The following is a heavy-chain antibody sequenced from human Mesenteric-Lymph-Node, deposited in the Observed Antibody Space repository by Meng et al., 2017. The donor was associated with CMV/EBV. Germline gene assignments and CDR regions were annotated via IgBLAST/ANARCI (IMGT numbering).Heavy chain of an antibody. V-gene: IGHV3-23*01. CDR2: ISGSGGST. CDR3: AKDQSGYSYGIGPFDY. Sequence: NGGRQAPGKGRELVSAISGSGGSTYYADSVKVRFTISRDNSKNTLYLQMNSLRAEDTAVYYCAKDQSGYSYGIGPFDYWGQGTLVTVSS. J-gene: IGHJ4*02. D-gene: IGHD5-18*01.